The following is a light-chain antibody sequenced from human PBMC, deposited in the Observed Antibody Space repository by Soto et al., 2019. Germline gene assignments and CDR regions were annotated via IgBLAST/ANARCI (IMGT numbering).Light chain of an antibody. CDR1: SSDVGGYNY. CDR2: DVT. J-gene: IGLJ1*01. V-gene: IGLV2-14*01. Sequence: QSVLTQPASVSGSPGQSITISCTGTSSDVGGYNYVSWYQQHPGKAPKLMIYDVTNRPSGVSNRFSGSKSGNTASLTISGLRAEDEADYYCSSYTSSSTPGVFGTGTKVTVL. CDR3: SSYTSSSTPGV.